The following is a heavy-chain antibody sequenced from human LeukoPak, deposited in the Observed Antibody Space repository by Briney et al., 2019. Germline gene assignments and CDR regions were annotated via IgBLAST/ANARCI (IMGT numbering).Heavy chain of an antibody. Sequence: GESLKISCKGSGYSFTSYWIGWVRQMPGKGLEWMGIIYPGDSDTRYSPSFQGQVTISADKSISTAYLQWSSLKASDTAMYYCARQVDIVATIKWFHPWGQGTLVTVSS. J-gene: IGHJ5*02. D-gene: IGHD5-12*01. CDR1: GYSFTSYW. V-gene: IGHV5-51*01. CDR3: ARQVDIVATIKWFHP. CDR2: IYPGDSDT.